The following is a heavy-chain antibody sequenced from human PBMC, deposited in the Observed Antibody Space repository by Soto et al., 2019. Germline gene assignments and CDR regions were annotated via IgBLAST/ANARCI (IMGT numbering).Heavy chain of an antibody. Sequence: XSVKVSCKASESTFVNYDISWVRQATGQGLEWMGWMNPNSGNTGYALKFQGRVSMTRNTSIYTVYLELSSLASDDTAVYYCVRMASSGTLNWFDHWGQGTLVTVSS. CDR1: ESTFVNYD. D-gene: IGHD1-1*01. CDR2: MNPNSGNT. J-gene: IGHJ5*02. CDR3: VRMASSGTLNWFDH. V-gene: IGHV1-8*01.